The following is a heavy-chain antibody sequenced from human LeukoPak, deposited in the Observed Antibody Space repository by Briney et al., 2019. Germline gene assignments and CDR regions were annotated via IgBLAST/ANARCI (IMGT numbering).Heavy chain of an antibody. D-gene: IGHD2-21*01. CDR2: MNPNSGDT. V-gene: IGHV1-8*01. CDR3: ARARTSIRFTDSFDI. CDR1: GYTFTSYD. J-gene: IGHJ3*02. Sequence: ASVKVSCKASGYTFTSYDINWVRQATGQGLEWMGWMNPNSGDTGYAQKFQGRVTMTRNTSISTAYMELSSLRSEDTAVYFCARARTSIRFTDSFDIWSQGTLVTVSP.